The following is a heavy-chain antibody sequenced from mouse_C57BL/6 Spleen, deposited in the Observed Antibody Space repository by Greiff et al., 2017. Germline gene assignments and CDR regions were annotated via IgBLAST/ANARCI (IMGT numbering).Heavy chain of an antibody. V-gene: IGHV1-54*01. J-gene: IGHJ4*01. D-gene: IGHD2-5*01. CDR1: GYAFTNYL. CDR3: ARSSNFYYAMDY. Sequence: QVQLQQSGAGLVRPGTSVKVSCKASGYAFTNYLIEWVKQRPGQGLEWIGVINPGSGGTNYNEKFKGKATLTADKSSSTAYMQLSSLTSEDSAVYFCARSSNFYYAMDYWGQGTSVTVSS. CDR2: INPGSGGT.